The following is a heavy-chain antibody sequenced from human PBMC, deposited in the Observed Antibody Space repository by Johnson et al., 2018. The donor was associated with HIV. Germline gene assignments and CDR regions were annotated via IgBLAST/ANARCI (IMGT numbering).Heavy chain of an antibody. J-gene: IGHJ3*02. CDR1: GFTFSSFA. CDR2: ISYDGSNK. CDR3: ARDRAAAGTDALDI. Sequence: QVQLVESGGGLVQPGRSLRLSCAASGFTFSSFALHWVRQAPGKGLEWVALISYDGSNKYYADSVQGRFTISRDNSKNTLYLQMNSLRAEDTAVYYWARDRAAAGTDALDIWGQGTMVTVSS. D-gene: IGHD6-13*01. V-gene: IGHV3-30*04.